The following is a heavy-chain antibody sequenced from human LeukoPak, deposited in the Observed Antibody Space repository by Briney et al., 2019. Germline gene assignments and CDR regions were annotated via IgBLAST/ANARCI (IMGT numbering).Heavy chain of an antibody. CDR3: AKDREAAAARVYYYYYMDV. V-gene: IGHV3-33*06. CDR2: IWYDGSNK. CDR1: GFTFSSYG. D-gene: IGHD6-13*01. J-gene: IGHJ6*03. Sequence: GGSLRLSCAASGFTFSSYGMHWVRQAPGKGLEWVAVIWYDGSNKYYADSVKGRFTISRGNSKNTLYLQMNSLRAEDTAVYYCAKDREAAAARVYYYYYMDVWGKGTTVTVSS.